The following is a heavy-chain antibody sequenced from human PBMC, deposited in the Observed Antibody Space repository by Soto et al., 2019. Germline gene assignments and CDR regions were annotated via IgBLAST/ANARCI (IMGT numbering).Heavy chain of an antibody. D-gene: IGHD5-12*01. J-gene: IGHJ4*02. Sequence: EVHLLESGGGLVQPGGSLRLSCAASGFTFSSYAMSWVRQAPGKGLEWVSAISGSGGSTYYADSVKGRFTISRDNSKNTLYLQMNSLRAEDTAVYYCAKGGGGYDYEGDYWGQGTLVTVSS. CDR1: GFTFSSYA. V-gene: IGHV3-23*01. CDR3: AKGGGGYDYEGDY. CDR2: ISGSGGST.